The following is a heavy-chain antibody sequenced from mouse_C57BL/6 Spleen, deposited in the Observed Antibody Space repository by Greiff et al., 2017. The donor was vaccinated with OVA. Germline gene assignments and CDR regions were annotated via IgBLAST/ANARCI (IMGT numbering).Heavy chain of an antibody. Sequence: QVQLQQPGAELVRPGSSVKLSCKASGYTFTSYWMDWVKQRPGQGLEWIGNIYPSDSDTHYNQKFKDKATLTVAKSSSTAYMQLSSLPSEDSAVYYCAVYYDYDGFAYWGQGTLVTVSA. CDR2: IYPSDSDT. CDR3: AVYYDYDGFAY. D-gene: IGHD2-4*01. J-gene: IGHJ3*01. V-gene: IGHV1-61*01. CDR1: GYTFTSYW.